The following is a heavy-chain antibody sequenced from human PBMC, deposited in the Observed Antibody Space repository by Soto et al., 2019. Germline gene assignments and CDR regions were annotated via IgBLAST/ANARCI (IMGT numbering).Heavy chain of an antibody. CDR3: ARGGSGYFDY. V-gene: IGHV4-39*01. J-gene: IGHJ4*02. CDR2: IYYSGST. Sequence: SETLSLTCTVSGGSISSSSYYWGWIRQPPGKGLEWIGSIYYSGSTYYNPSLKSRVTISVDTSKNQFSLKLSSVTAADTAVYYCARGGSGYFDYRGQGTLVTVSS. D-gene: IGHD2-15*01. CDR1: GGSISSSSYY.